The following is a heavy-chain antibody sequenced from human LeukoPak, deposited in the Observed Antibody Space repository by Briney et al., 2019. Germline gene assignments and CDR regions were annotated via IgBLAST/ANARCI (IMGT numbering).Heavy chain of an antibody. D-gene: IGHD2-2*01. CDR1: GGSISSGGYY. V-gene: IGHV4-31*03. CDR2: IHYSGST. CDR3: ARDVPKKAPYGVDV. J-gene: IGHJ6*02. Sequence: SETLSLTCTVSGGSISSGGYYWSWIRQHPGKGLEWIGYIHYSGSTYYNPSLKSRLTISLDMPKNQFSLKLTSVTAADTAVYYCARDVPKKAPYGVDVWGQGTTVIVSS.